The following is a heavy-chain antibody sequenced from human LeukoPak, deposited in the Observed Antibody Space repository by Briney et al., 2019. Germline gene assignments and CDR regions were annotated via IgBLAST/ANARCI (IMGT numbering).Heavy chain of an antibody. CDR1: GGTFSSYA. V-gene: IGHV1-69*04. Sequence: ASVKVSCKASGGTFSSYAISWERQAPGQGLEWMGRIIPILGIANYAQKFQGRVTITADKSTSTAYMELSSLRSEDTAVYYCARAVVLVSYYYYYGMDVWGQGTTDTVSS. CDR3: ARAVVLVSYYYYYGMDV. J-gene: IGHJ6*02. CDR2: IIPILGIA. D-gene: IGHD2-8*02.